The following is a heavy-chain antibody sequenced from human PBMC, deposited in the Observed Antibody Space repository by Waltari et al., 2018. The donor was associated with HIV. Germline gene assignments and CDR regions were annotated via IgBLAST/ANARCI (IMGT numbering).Heavy chain of an antibody. D-gene: IGHD6-13*01. CDR3: AKVGGELVQFGFDS. CDR1: GFFFTNYG. Sequence: QVQLVESGGGVVQPGRSLRLSCEASGFFFTNYGMHWVRPAPGKGLEWLALISYDGSNKYYADSVKGRFTIPRDNSMNTLFLQMNSLRAEDTAVYYCAKVGGELVQFGFDSWGQGTLVTVSS. V-gene: IGHV3-30*18. CDR2: ISYDGSNK. J-gene: IGHJ4*02.